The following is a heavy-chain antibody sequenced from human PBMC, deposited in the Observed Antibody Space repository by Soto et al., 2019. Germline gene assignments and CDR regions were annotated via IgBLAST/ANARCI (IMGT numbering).Heavy chain of an antibody. Sequence: QITLKESGPTLVKPTQTLTLTCTFSGFSLSTSGVGVGWIRQPPGKALEWLALIYWDDDKRYSPSLKSKLTITKETSKNQVVLTMTNMDPVDTATYYCAHKVCCSRTSCYEIKGTFDYWGQGTLVTVSS. CDR1: GFSLSTSGVG. J-gene: IGHJ4*02. CDR2: IYWDDDK. D-gene: IGHD2-2*01. V-gene: IGHV2-5*02. CDR3: AHKVCCSRTSCYEIKGTFDY.